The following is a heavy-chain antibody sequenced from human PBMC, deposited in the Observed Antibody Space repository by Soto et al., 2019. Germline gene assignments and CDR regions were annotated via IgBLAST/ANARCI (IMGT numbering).Heavy chain of an antibody. CDR2: INHSGSS. Sequence: ETLSLTCAVYGGSFSGYDWTWIRQPPGTGLEWIGEINHSGSSNYNPSLKSRVTISVDTSKNQFSLKLTSVTAADTAVYYCARDKITGLFDYWGQGTLVTVSS. V-gene: IGHV4-34*01. CDR3: ARDKITGLFDY. CDR1: GGSFSGYD. D-gene: IGHD1-1*01. J-gene: IGHJ4*02.